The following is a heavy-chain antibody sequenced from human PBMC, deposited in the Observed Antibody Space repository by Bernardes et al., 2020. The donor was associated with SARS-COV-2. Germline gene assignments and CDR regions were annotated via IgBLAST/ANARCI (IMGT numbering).Heavy chain of an antibody. V-gene: IGHV3-7*03. J-gene: IGHJ4*02. Sequence: GGSLRLSCAASGFTFSSYWMSWVRQAPGKGLEWVANIKHDGSEKYYVDSVRGRFTISRDNAKNSLHLEMNSLRADDTAVYYCARGLFARIGARLGPVGYWGQGTLVTVSS. CDR2: IKHDGSEK. CDR3: ARGLFARIGARLGPVGY. CDR1: GFTFSSYW. D-gene: IGHD6-6*01.